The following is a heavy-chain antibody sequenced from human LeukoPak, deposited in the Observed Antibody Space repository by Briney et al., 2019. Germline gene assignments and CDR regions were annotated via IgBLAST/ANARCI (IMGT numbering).Heavy chain of an antibody. CDR3: AKDRTYYYDSSGHFDY. CDR1: GFTFSSYG. V-gene: IGHV3-30*02. J-gene: IGHJ4*02. CDR2: IWYDGSNK. D-gene: IGHD3-22*01. Sequence: PGGSLKLSCAASGFTFSSYGMPWVRQAPGKGLEWVAVIWYDGSNKYHVDSVKGRFTISRDNSKNTLYLQMNSLRAEDTALYYCAKDRTYYYDSSGHFDYWGQGTLVTVSS.